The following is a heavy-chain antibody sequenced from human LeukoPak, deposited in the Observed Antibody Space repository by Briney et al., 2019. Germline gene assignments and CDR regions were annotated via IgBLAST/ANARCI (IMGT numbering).Heavy chain of an antibody. CDR3: ARDAPLRLGELSLGGPD. D-gene: IGHD3-16*02. CDR1: GFTFDDYT. Sequence: GGSLRLSCAGSGFTFDDYTMHWVRQTPGKGLEWVSLITWDATSTYYADSVKGRFTISRDNSKNTLYLQMNSLRAEDTAVYYCARDAPLRLGELSLGGPDWGQGTLVTVSS. J-gene: IGHJ4*02. CDR2: ITWDATST. V-gene: IGHV3-43*01.